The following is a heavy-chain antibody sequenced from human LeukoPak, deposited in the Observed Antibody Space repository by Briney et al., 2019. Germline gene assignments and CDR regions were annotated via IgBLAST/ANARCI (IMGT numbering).Heavy chain of an antibody. CDR1: GGSISSSSYY. CDR3: ARPYCTNGVCYELDY. D-gene: IGHD2-8*01. CDR2: IYYSGST. J-gene: IGHJ4*02. V-gene: IGHV4-39*01. Sequence: PSETLSLTCTVSGGSISSSSYYWGWIRQPPGKGLQWVGSIYYSGSTYYNPSLKSRVTISVDTSMNRFSLKLSSVTAADTAVYYCARPYCTNGVCYELDYWGQGTLVTVSS.